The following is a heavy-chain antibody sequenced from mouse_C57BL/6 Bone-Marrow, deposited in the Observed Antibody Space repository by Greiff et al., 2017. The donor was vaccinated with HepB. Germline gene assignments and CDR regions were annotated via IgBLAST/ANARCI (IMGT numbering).Heavy chain of an antibody. Sequence: DVLLVESGGGLVKPGGSLKLSCAASGFTFSDYGMHWVRQAPEKGLEWVAYISSGSSTIYYADTVKGRFTISRDNAKNTLFLQMTSLRSEDTAMYYWAYGYFDDWGQGTTLTVSS. V-gene: IGHV5-17*01. CDR1: GFTFSDYG. CDR3: AYGYFDD. J-gene: IGHJ2*01. D-gene: IGHD1-1*01. CDR2: ISSGSSTI.